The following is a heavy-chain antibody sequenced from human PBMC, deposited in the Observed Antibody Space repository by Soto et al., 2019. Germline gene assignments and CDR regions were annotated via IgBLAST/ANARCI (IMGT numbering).Heavy chain of an antibody. J-gene: IGHJ4*02. D-gene: IGHD3-22*01. Sequence: GGSLRLSCAASGFTLSSYAMTWVRQAPGKGLEWVSAIGSGGGATYYADSVKGRFTISRDHSENTLYLQLTSLRAEDTAVYFCTKKLSGYYPFDHWGQGTLVTVSS. CDR1: GFTLSSYA. V-gene: IGHV3-23*01. CDR3: TKKLSGYYPFDH. CDR2: IGSGGGAT.